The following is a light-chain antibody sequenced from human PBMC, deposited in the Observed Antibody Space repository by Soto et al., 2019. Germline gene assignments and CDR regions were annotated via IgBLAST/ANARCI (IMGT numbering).Light chain of an antibody. CDR1: QDIRGW. Sequence: DLQMTQSPSSVSASVGDRVTITCRASQDIRGWLAWYQQKPGKAPKVLIYAASSLQSGVPSRFSGSGSGTEFTLTITTLQPEDSAMYYCQQANSFPLTFGGGTKVEI. J-gene: IGKJ4*01. CDR2: AAS. V-gene: IGKV1D-12*01. CDR3: QQANSFPLT.